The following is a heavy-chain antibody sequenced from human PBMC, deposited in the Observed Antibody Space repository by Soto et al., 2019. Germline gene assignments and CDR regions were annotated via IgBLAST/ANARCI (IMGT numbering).Heavy chain of an antibody. J-gene: IGHJ4*02. CDR1: GYTFTSYA. D-gene: IGHD5-18*01. CDR2: INAGNGNT. Sequence: ASVKVSCKASGYTFTSYAMHWVRQAPGQRLEWMGWINAGNGNTKYSQKFQGRVTITRDTSASTAYMELNSLRVEDTAVYYCARNSRFETPMVYWGQGTLVTVSS. CDR3: ARNSRFETPMVY. V-gene: IGHV1-3*01.